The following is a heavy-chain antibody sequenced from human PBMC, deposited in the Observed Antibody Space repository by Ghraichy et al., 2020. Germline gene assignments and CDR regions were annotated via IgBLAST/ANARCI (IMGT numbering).Heavy chain of an antibody. Sequence: GESLRLSCTASGFTFGDYAMSWVRQAPGKGLEWVGFIRSKAYGGTTEYAASVKGRFTISRDDSKSIAYLQMNSLKTEDTAVYYCTRDRSWEPTFWFDPWGQGTLVTVSS. V-gene: IGHV3-49*04. D-gene: IGHD1-26*01. CDR3: TRDRSWEPTFWFDP. J-gene: IGHJ5*02. CDR2: IRSKAYGGTT. CDR1: GFTFGDYA.